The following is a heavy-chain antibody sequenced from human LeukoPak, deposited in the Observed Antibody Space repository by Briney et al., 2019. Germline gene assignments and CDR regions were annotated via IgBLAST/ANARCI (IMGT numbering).Heavy chain of an antibody. CDR2: MQEDGSAQ. J-gene: IGHJ4*02. Sequence: PGGSLRLSCAASGFTFSNYWMSWVRQAPGKGLEWVGNMQEDGSAQYYVDSVKGRFTISRDNAKNSLYLQMNSLRVDDTAVYYCARVAYDDRYWGQGTLVTVSS. D-gene: IGHD4-17*01. CDR3: ARVAYDDRY. CDR1: GFTFSNYW. V-gene: IGHV3-7*01.